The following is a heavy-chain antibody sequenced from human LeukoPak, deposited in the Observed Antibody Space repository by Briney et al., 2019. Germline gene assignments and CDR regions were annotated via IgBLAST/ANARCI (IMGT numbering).Heavy chain of an antibody. J-gene: IGHJ6*03. CDR2: INHSGST. Sequence: SETLSLTCAVFGGSFSGYYWSWIRQPPGKGLEWIGEINHSGSTNYNPSLKSRVTISVDTSKNQFSLKLSSVTAADTAEYYCAREVTVNYYYMDVWGKGTTVTVSS. D-gene: IGHD4-11*01. CDR1: GGSFSGYY. CDR3: AREVTVNYYYMDV. V-gene: IGHV4-34*01.